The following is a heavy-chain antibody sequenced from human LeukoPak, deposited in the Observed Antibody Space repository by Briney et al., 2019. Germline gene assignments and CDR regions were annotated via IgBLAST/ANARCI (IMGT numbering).Heavy chain of an antibody. V-gene: IGHV1-8*01. D-gene: IGHD6-13*01. CDR1: GYTFSTYD. CDR2: MNPNSGNT. Sequence: ASVKVSCKASGYTFSTYDINWVRQATGQGLEWMGWMNPNSGNTGYAQKFQGRVTITADKSTSTAYMELSSLRSDDTAVYYCAKYSSSWSRNAFDIWGQGTMVTVSS. CDR3: AKYSSSWSRNAFDI. J-gene: IGHJ3*02.